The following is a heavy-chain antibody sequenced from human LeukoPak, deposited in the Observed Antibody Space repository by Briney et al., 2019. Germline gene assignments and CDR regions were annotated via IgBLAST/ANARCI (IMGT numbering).Heavy chain of an antibody. J-gene: IGHJ4*02. CDR1: GFIFSSYE. V-gene: IGHV3-48*03. D-gene: IGHD2-2*01. Sequence: GGSLRLSCAASGFIFSSYEMNWVRQAPGKGLEWVSYISSSGSTIYYADSVKGRFTISRDNAKNSLYLQMNSLRAEDTAVYYCARVGVPAAGHFDYWGQGTLVTVSS. CDR2: ISSSGSTI. CDR3: ARVGVPAAGHFDY.